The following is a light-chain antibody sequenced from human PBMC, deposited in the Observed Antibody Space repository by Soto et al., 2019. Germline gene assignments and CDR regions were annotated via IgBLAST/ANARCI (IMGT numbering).Light chain of an antibody. Sequence: QSALTQPPSAYGSPGQSVTFSCTGTSSDLGNYNFVSWYQQHPGKAPKLMIYEVSERPSGVPDRFSGSKSGNTASLTVSGLQAEDEADYYCSSYAGSNNLVFGGGTKLTVL. V-gene: IGLV2-8*01. CDR2: EVS. CDR1: SSDLGNYNF. J-gene: IGLJ3*02. CDR3: SSYAGSNNLV.